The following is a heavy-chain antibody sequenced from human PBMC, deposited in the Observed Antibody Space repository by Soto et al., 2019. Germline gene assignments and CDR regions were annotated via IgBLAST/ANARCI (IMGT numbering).Heavy chain of an antibody. CDR1: GFTFSNAW. J-gene: IGHJ3*01. CDR3: TSFIVVVPAAMFFQGSDAFDF. D-gene: IGHD2-2*01. CDR2: IKSKTDGGTT. V-gene: IGHV3-15*01. Sequence: EVQLVESGGGLVKPGGSLRLSCAASGFTFSNAWMSWVRQAPGKGLEWVGRIKSKTDGGTTDYAAPVKGRFTISRHDSKNMIYLQRDSLKTADTALYYCTSFIVVVPAAMFFQGSDAFDFWGRGTMVTFSS.